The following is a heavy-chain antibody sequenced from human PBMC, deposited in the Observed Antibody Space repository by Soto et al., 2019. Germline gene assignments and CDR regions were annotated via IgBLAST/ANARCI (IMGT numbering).Heavy chain of an antibody. CDR3: AKGLTGAPYYARDV. CDR1: GFTFSSYA. CDR2: ISGSAGST. J-gene: IGHJ6*02. D-gene: IGHD7-27*01. Sequence: GGSLRLSCAASGFTFSSYAMSWVRQAPGKGLEWVSAISGSAGSTYYADSVKGRFTISRDNSKNTLYLQMNSLRVEDTAVYYCAKGLTGAPYYARDVWGQRTTVTASS. V-gene: IGHV3-23*01.